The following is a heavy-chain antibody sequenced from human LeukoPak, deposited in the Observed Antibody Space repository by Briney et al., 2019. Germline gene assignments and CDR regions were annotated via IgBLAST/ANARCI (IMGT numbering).Heavy chain of an antibody. CDR2: ISGSSSYI. CDR3: ASFSYSSSWYSLFDY. V-gene: IGHV3-21*01. D-gene: IGHD6-13*01. CDR1: GFTFNNYS. Sequence: GGSLRLSCAASGFTFNNYSMNWVRQAPGKELEWVSSISGSSSYIYYADSVKGRFTISRDSAKNSLYLQMNSLRAEDTAVYYCASFSYSSSWYSLFDYWGQGTLVTVTS. J-gene: IGHJ4*02.